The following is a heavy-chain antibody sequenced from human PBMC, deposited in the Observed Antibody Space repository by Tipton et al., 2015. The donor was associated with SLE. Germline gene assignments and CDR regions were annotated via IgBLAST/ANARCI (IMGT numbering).Heavy chain of an antibody. V-gene: IGHV4-4*01. J-gene: IGHJ4*02. CDR1: GGSIRSSNW. D-gene: IGHD2-8*01. CDR2: LYYSGNT. CDR3: ARGYCSDGVCYGFGFFDY. Sequence: TLSLTCAVSGGSIRSSNWWSWVRQPPGKGLEWIGVLYYSGNTYYNPSLKSPVTLSIDTSKNQFSLKMRSVTAADTAVYFCARGYCSDGVCYGFGFFDYWGQGNLVTVSS.